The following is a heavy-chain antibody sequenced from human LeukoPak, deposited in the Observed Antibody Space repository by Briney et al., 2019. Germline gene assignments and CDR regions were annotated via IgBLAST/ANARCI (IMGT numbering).Heavy chain of an antibody. CDR3: AREPSYYYGSGQGSY. V-gene: IGHV1-2*02. CDR2: INPNSGGT. D-gene: IGHD3-10*01. Sequence: GASVKVSCKASGYTFTGYYMHWVRQAPGQGLEWMGWINPNSGGTNYAQKFQGRVTMTRDTSISTAYMELSRLRSDDTAVYYCAREPSYYYGSGQGSYWGQGTLVTVSS. J-gene: IGHJ1*01. CDR1: GYTFTGYY.